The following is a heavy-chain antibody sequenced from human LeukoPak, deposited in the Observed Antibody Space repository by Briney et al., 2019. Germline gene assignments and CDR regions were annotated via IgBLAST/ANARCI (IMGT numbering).Heavy chain of an antibody. CDR1: VYTLTELS. D-gene: IGHD3-3*01. CDR2: FDPEDGET. J-gene: IGHJ4*02. CDR3: ATVFGNGEYYNFWSGYFY. V-gene: IGHV1-24*01. Sequence: ASVKLSFKVSVYTLTELSVHWVRQSPGKGLEWMGGFDPEDGETIYAQKFQDRVTMTEDKSTYTAYMGLSSPTSEDTAVYYCATVFGNGEYYNFWSGYFYWGQGTLVTVSS.